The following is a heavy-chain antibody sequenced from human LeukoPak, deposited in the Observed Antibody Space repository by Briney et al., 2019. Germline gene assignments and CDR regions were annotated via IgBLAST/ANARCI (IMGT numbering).Heavy chain of an antibody. J-gene: IGHJ6*03. D-gene: IGHD3-10*01. CDR3: ARDEITGGYYYGSGSGLVNMDV. Sequence: GASVKVSFKASGYTFTSYGISWVRQAPGQGLEWMGWISAYSLNTNYAQKFQGRVTMTRDTSISTAYMELSRLRSDDTAVYYCARDEITGGYYYGSGSGLVNMDVWGKGTTVTISS. V-gene: IGHV1-18*01. CDR1: GYTFTSYG. CDR2: ISAYSLNT.